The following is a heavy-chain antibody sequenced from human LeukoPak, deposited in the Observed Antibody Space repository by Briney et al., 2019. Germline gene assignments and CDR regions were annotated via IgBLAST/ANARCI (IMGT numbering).Heavy chain of an antibody. CDR3: ARGEYSSGWFPPDY. V-gene: IGHV4-39*01. CDR1: GGSISSSSYY. Sequence: SGPGLVKPSETLSLTCTVSGGSISSSSYYWGWIRQPPGKGLEWIGSIYYSGCTYYNPSLKSRVTISVDTSKNQFSLKLSSVTAADTAVYYCARGEYSSGWFPPDYWGQGTLVTVSS. D-gene: IGHD6-19*01. CDR2: IYYSGCT. J-gene: IGHJ4*02.